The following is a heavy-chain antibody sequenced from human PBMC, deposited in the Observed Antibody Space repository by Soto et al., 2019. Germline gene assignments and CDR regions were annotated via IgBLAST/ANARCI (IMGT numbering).Heavy chain of an antibody. J-gene: IGHJ6*03. CDR3: AKLATMVREYYYYYYMDV. Sequence: GGSLRLSCAASGFTFSSYGMHWVRQAPGKGLEWVAVISYDGSNKYYADSVKGRFTISRDNSKNTLYLQMNSLRAEDTAVYYCAKLATMVREYYYYYYMDVWGKGTTVTVSS. D-gene: IGHD3-10*01. CDR1: GFTFSSYG. CDR2: ISYDGSNK. V-gene: IGHV3-30*18.